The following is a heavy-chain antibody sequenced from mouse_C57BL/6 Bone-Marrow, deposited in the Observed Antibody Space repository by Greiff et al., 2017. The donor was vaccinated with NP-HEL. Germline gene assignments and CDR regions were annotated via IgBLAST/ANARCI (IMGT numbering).Heavy chain of an antibody. J-gene: IGHJ3*01. CDR3: ARSNWEPWFAY. V-gene: IGHV1-69*01. D-gene: IGHD4-1*01. CDR1: GYTFTSYW. CDR2: IDPSDSYT. Sequence: VQLQQSGAELVMPGASVKLSCKASGYTFTSYWMHWVKQRPGQGLEWIGEIDPSDSYTNYNQKFKGKSTLTVDKSSSTAYMQLSSLTSEDSAVYYCARSNWEPWFAYWGQGTLVTVSA.